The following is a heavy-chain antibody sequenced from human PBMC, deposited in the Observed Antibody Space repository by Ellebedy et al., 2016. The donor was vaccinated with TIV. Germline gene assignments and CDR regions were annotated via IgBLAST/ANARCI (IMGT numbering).Heavy chain of an antibody. CDR3: AKGRGGGSDSSAPRYYFDY. D-gene: IGHD3-22*01. Sequence: GESLKISCAASGFTFSTYAMGWVRQTPGKGLEWVSGTYGTGRSTFYADSVKGRFTISRDNSKNTLYLQMNSLRAEDTAVYYCAKGRGGGSDSSAPRYYFDYWGLGTRVTVSS. CDR2: TYGTGRST. CDR1: GFTFSTYA. J-gene: IGHJ4*02. V-gene: IGHV3-23*01.